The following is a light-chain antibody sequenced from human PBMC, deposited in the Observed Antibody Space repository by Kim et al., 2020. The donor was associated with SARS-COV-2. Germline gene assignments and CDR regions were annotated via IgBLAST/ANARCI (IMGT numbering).Light chain of an antibody. J-gene: IGKJ4*01. CDR1: QSVRSN. CDR2: GAS. V-gene: IGKV3-15*01. Sequence: EIVMTQSPGTLSVSPGERATLSCRASQSVRSNLAWYQQKPGQAPRLLIYGASTRATTIPARFSGSGSGTEFTLTISSLQSEDFAIYYCQQYNNWPLAFGGGTKVDIK. CDR3: QQYNNWPLA.